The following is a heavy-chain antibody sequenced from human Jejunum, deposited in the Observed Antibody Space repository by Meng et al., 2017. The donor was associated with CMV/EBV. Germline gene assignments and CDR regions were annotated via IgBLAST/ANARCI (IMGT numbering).Heavy chain of an antibody. CDR1: GGPFRGY. J-gene: IGHJ4*02. D-gene: IGHD4-17*01. CDR2: ITHSGST. CDR3: VREYGRDYGDYFDY. Sequence: QVHIQEWGAGLVEPSGTLSLTCGVYGGPFRGYWSWVRQPPGKGLEWIGEITHSGSTNYNVSLKSRVTISIDTSKNQFSLKLSSVTAADTAVYYCVREYGRDYGDYFDYWGQGTLVTVSS. V-gene: IGHV4-34*01.